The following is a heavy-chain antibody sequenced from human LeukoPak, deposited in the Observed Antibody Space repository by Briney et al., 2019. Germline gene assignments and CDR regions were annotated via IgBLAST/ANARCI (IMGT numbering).Heavy chain of an antibody. J-gene: IGHJ5*02. CDR3: ARDLCSGGSCYSSNWFDP. D-gene: IGHD2-15*01. V-gene: IGHV1-69*13. CDR2: IIPIFGTA. CDR1: GGTISSYA. Sequence: ASVKVSCKASGGTISSYAISWVRQAPGQGLEWMGGIIPIFGTANYAQKFQGRVTITADESTSTAYMELSSLRSEDTAVYYCARDLCSGGSCYSSNWFDPWGQGTLVTVSS.